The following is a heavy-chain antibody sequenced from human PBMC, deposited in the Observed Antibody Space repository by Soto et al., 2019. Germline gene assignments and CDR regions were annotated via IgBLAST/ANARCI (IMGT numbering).Heavy chain of an antibody. CDR1: GGSISSGGYY. CDR2: IYYSGST. V-gene: IGHV4-31*03. Sequence: SETLSLTCTVSGGSISSGGYYWSWIRQHPGKGVEWIGYIYYSGSTYYNPSLKSRVTISVDTSKNQFSLKLSSVTAADTAVYYCARGPHGDLGPPYYFDYWGQGTLVTVSS. CDR3: ARGPHGDLGPPYYFDY. J-gene: IGHJ4*02. D-gene: IGHD4-17*01.